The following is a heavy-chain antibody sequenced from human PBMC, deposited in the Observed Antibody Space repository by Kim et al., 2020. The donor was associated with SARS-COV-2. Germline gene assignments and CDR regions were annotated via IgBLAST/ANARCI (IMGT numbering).Heavy chain of an antibody. D-gene: IGHD6-19*01. CDR2: IDWDDDK. CDR1: GFSLSTSGMC. CDR3: ARIGARIGAVAGEDY. Sequence: SGPTLVNPTQTLTLTCTFSGFSLSTSGMCVSWIRQPPGKALEWLARIDWDDDKYYSTSLKTRLTISKDTSKNQVVLTMTNMDPVDTATYYCARIGARIGAVAGEDYWGQGTLVTVSS. J-gene: IGHJ4*02. V-gene: IGHV2-70*11.